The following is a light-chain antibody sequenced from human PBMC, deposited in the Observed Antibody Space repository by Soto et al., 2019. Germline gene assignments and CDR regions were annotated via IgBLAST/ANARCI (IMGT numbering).Light chain of an antibody. CDR1: QGIRND. Sequence: AIQMTQSPSSLSASVGDRVTITCRASQGIRNDLGWYQQKPGKAPKLLIYVASSLQSGVPSRFSGSGSGTDYTLTIGSLQPEDFATYYCQQLNGSPWTFGQGTKVDIK. CDR3: QQLNGSPWT. CDR2: VAS. V-gene: IGKV1-6*01. J-gene: IGKJ1*01.